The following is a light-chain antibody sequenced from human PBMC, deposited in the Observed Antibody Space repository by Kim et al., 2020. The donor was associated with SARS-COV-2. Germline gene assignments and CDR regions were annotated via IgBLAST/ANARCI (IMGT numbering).Light chain of an antibody. CDR2: EVN. Sequence: QSALTQPASVSGSPGELITISCTGSSSDVGSDKYVSWYQQHPGKAPKVMIHEVNKRPSGVSNRFSGSKSGNSASLTISGLQAEDEADYYCTSHTTIRTFVFGSGTKVTVL. CDR3: TSHTTIRTFV. CDR1: SSDVGSDKY. V-gene: IGLV2-14*01. J-gene: IGLJ1*01.